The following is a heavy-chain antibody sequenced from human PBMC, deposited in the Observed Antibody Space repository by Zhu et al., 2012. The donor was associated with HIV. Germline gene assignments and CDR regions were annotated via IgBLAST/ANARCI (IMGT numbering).Heavy chain of an antibody. D-gene: IGHD1-1*01. CDR2: IYHSGGT. J-gene: IGHJ3*02. V-gene: IGHV4-34*01. CDR1: GGSFTSNY. Sequence: QVRLEQWGAGLLKPSETLSLTCAVYGGSFTSNYWSWIRQPPGKGLEWIGEIYHSGGTIYNPSLKSRVTVSIDTYKNQFSLKLSSVTAADTAVYYCARPSYNSPGXGAFDIWGQGTVINRLF. CDR3: ARPSYNSPGXGAFDI.